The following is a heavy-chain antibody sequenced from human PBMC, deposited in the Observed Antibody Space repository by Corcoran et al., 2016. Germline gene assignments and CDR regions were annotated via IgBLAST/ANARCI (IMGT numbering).Heavy chain of an antibody. V-gene: IGHV3-30*18. J-gene: IGHJ4*02. CDR2: ISYDGSNK. Sequence: QVQLVESGGGVVQPGRSLRLSCAASGFTFSSYGMHWVRQAPGKGLEWVAVISYDGSNKYYADSVKGRFTISRDNSKNTLYLQMNSLRAEETAVYYCAKDYSSGWYEGVDYWGQGTLVTVSS. CDR1: GFTFSSYG. D-gene: IGHD6-19*01. CDR3: AKDYSSGWYEGVDY.